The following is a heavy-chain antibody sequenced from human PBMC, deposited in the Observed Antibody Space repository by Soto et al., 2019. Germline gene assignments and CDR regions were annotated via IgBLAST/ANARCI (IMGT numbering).Heavy chain of an antibody. V-gene: IGHV3-48*01. J-gene: IGHJ6*03. D-gene: IGHD7-27*01. CDR1: GFILSDCA. CDR2: ISSSSSVI. CDR3: ARDLSWGSNWYYYMDV. Sequence: EVQLVESGGGLVQPGGSLRLSCATSGFILSDCAMNWVRQAPGKGLEWVSYISSSSSVIDYADSVKGLFTVSRDNARNSLYLQMNSLRAEDTAVYYCARDLSWGSNWYYYMDVWGKGTTVTVSS.